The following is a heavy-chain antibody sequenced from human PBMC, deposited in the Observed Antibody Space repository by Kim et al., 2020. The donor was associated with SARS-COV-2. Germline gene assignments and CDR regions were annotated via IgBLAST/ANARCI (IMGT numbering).Heavy chain of an antibody. CDR3: ACSGSYWGWYYFDY. CDR2: ISSSGSTI. V-gene: IGHV3-48*03. J-gene: IGHJ4*02. D-gene: IGHD1-26*01. Sequence: GGSLRLSCAASGFTFSSYEMNWVRQAPGKGLEWVSYISSSGSTIYYADSVKGRFTISRDNAKNSLYLQMNSLRAEDTAVYYCACSGSYWGWYYFDYWGQGTLVTVSS. CDR1: GFTFSSYE.